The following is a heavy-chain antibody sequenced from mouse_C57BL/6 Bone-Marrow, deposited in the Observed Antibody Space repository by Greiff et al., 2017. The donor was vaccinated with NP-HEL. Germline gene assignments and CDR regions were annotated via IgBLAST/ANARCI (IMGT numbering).Heavy chain of an antibody. CDR3: VRDYYDYDGTTGAMDY. D-gene: IGHD2-4*01. J-gene: IGHJ4*01. CDR1: GFSFNTYA. CDR2: IRSKSNNYAT. Sequence: DVMLVESGGGLVQPKGSLKLSCAASGFSFNTYAMNWVRQAPGKGLEWVARIRSKSNNYATYYADSVKDRFTISRDDSESMLYLQMNNLKTEDTAMYYCVRDYYDYDGTTGAMDYWGQGTSVTVSS. V-gene: IGHV10-1*01.